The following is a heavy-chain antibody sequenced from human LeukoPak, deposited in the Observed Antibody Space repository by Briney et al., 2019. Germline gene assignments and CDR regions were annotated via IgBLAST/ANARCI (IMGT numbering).Heavy chain of an antibody. J-gene: IGHJ4*02. CDR2: IYYSGSN. Sequence: SETLSLTCTVSGGSINSYYWSWIRQPPGKRLEWIGHIYYSGSNKNNPTLKSRVTMTVDTSKNQFSLKLTSVTAADTAMYFCARFGSCFEYWGQGILVTVSS. CDR3: ARFGSCFEY. D-gene: IGHD1-26*01. CDR1: GGSINSYY. V-gene: IGHV4-59*12.